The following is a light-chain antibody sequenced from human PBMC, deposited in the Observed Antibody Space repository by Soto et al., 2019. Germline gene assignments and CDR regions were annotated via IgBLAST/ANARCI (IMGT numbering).Light chain of an antibody. J-gene: IGKJ5*01. CDR1: QSVSSSS. Sequence: EIVLTQSPGTLSLSPGERATLSCRASQSVSSSSLAWYQQEPGRAPRLLIYGASSRATGIPDRFSGSGSGTDFTLTIIRLEPEDVAVYYCQQYGNSLLTFGQGTRLEI. V-gene: IGKV3-20*01. CDR3: QQYGNSLLT. CDR2: GAS.